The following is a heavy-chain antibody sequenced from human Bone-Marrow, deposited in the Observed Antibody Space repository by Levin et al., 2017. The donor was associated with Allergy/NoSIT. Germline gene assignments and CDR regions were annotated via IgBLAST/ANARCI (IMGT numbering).Heavy chain of an antibody. Sequence: SGESLKISCAASGFSFSIYEMNWVRQAPGKGLEWISYISGSGNTIYYADSVKGRFTISRDNAKNSLYLQVNSLRAEDTAVYYCAGKPLSSWLYWYFVVWGRGTLVTVSS. CDR1: GFSFSIYE. D-gene: IGHD6-13*01. CDR2: ISGSGNTI. J-gene: IGHJ2*01. CDR3: AGKPLSSWLYWYFVV. V-gene: IGHV3-48*03.